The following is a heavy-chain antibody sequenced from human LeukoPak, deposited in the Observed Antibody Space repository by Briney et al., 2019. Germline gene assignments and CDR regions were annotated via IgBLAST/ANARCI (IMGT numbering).Heavy chain of an antibody. Sequence: SETLSLTCTVSGGSISSSSYYWGWICQPPGKGLEWIGSIYYSGSTYYNPSLKSRVTISVDTSKNQFSLKLSSVTAADTAVYYCAIHRDGYNYGFDYWGPGTLVTVSS. CDR3: AIHRDGYNYGFDY. CDR2: IYYSGST. J-gene: IGHJ4*02. V-gene: IGHV4-39*01. D-gene: IGHD5-24*01. CDR1: GGSISSSSYY.